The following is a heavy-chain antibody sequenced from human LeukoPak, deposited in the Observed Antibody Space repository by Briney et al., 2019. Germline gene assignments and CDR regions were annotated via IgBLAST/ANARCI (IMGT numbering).Heavy chain of an antibody. CDR2: ISGSGGST. D-gene: IGHD1-26*01. J-gene: IGHJ4*02. Sequence: PGGSLRLSCAASGFTFSSFAMSWVRLAPGKGLEWVSGISGSGGSTYYVDSVKGRFTISRDNSNNRLYLQMNSLRTDDTAVYYCAKDKGSGTYPPYWGQGTLVTVSS. CDR3: AKDKGSGTYPPY. V-gene: IGHV3-23*01. CDR1: GFTFSSFA.